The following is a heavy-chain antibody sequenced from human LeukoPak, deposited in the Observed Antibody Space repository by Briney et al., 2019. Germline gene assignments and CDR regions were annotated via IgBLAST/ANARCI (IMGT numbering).Heavy chain of an antibody. CDR3: ARDPESSSFDY. CDR1: GFTFSSFW. V-gene: IGHV3-7*01. CDR2: IDQDGSVR. D-gene: IGHD6-13*01. J-gene: IGHJ4*02. Sequence: GGSLRLSCVASGFTFSSFWMSWVRQAPGKGLEFVANIDQDGSVRNYVDSVKGRFIISRDNDKNSLYLQMDSLRAEDTAVYFCARDPESSSFDYWGLGTPLTVSS.